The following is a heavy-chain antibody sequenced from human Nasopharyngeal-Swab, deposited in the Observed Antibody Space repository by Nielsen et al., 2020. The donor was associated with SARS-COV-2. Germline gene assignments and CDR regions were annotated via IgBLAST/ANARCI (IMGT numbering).Heavy chain of an antibody. Sequence: SETLSLTCTVSGGSISSSSYYWGWIRQPPGKGLEWIGSIYYSGSTYYNPSLKSRVTISVDTSKNQFSLKLSSVTAADTAVYYCARVDDSSGYSMGDAFDIWGQGTMVTVSS. V-gene: IGHV4-39*07. CDR2: IYYSGST. D-gene: IGHD3-22*01. CDR1: GGSISSSSYY. CDR3: ARVDDSSGYSMGDAFDI. J-gene: IGHJ3*02.